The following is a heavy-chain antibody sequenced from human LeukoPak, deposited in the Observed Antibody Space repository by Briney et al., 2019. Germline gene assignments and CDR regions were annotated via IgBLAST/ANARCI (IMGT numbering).Heavy chain of an antibody. CDR2: INHSGST. V-gene: IGHV4-34*01. CDR3: ARQTVIAGYYDSSDY. CDR1: GGSFSGYY. Sequence: SETLSLTCAVYGGSFSGYYWSWIRQPPGKGLEWIGEINHSGSTNYNPSLKSRVTISVDTSKNQFSLKLSSVTAADTAVYYCARQTVIAGYYDSSDYWGQGTLVTVSS. D-gene: IGHD3-22*01. J-gene: IGHJ4*02.